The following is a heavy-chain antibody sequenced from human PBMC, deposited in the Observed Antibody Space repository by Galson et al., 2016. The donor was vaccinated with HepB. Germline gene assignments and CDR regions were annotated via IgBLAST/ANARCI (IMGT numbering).Heavy chain of an antibody. Sequence: QSGAEVKKPGESLKISCTGSGYSFTNYWIAWVRQMPGIGLEWMGIIYPGDSDTRYSPSFQGQVTISADKSTSTAYLQWSSLKASDTAMYSCARSQRGYTYGYDAFDIWGQGTMVTVSS. CDR3: ARSQRGYTYGYDAFDI. CDR2: IYPGDSDT. V-gene: IGHV5-51*01. CDR1: GYSFTNYW. J-gene: IGHJ3*02. D-gene: IGHD5-18*01.